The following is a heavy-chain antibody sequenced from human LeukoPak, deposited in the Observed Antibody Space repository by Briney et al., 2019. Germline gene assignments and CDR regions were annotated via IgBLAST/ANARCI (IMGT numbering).Heavy chain of an antibody. V-gene: IGHV3-30*18. CDR1: GFTSRSYG. Sequence: QPGGSLRLSCAASGFTSRSYGRQWVHQAPGKGLEGVAVTSYDGNDKFYADSVKGRFTISRDNSKNTLNLQMNTLRPEDTAVYYCAKDLAGGHCTTTDCRYGMDVWGKGTTVTVSS. CDR3: AKDLAGGHCTTTDCRYGMDV. D-gene: IGHD2-8*01. J-gene: IGHJ6*04. CDR2: TSYDGNDK.